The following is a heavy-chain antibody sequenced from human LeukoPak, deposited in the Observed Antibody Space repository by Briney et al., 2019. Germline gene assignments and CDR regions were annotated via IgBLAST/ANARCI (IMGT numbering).Heavy chain of an antibody. Sequence: SETLSLTYTISGGSISSYYWSWIRQPPGKGLEWIGYIYYSGSTNYNPSLKSRVTISVDTSKNQFSLKLSSVTAADTAVYYCARYSGSWFDPWGQGTLVTVSS. CDR3: ARYSGSWFDP. D-gene: IGHD1-26*01. J-gene: IGHJ5*02. CDR2: IYYSGST. CDR1: GGSISSYY. V-gene: IGHV4-59*01.